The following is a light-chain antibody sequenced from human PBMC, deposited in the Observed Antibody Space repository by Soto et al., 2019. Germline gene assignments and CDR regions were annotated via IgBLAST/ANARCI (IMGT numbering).Light chain of an antibody. CDR3: QQYGSSPWT. V-gene: IGKV3-20*01. CDR2: GAS. Sequence: IGLTQSPGTLSLSPGERATLSCRASQSVSSSYLAWYQQKPGQAPRLLIYGASSRATGIPDRFSGSGSGTDFTLTISRLEPGDFAVYYCQQYGSSPWTFRQGSKVDIK. J-gene: IGKJ1*01. CDR1: QSVSSSY.